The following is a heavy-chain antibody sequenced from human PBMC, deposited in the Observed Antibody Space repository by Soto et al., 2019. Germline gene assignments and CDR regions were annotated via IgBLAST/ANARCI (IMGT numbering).Heavy chain of an antibody. D-gene: IGHD4-4*01. J-gene: IGHJ4*02. V-gene: IGHV4-30-2*01. CDR2: IYHSGST. CDR1: GGSISSGGYS. CDR3: ARGMTTVTTLDY. Sequence: QLQLQESGSGLVKPSQTLSLTCAVSGGSISSGGYSWSWIRQPPGKALEWIGYIYHSGSTYYNPSLKSRITISIDRSKNQLSLKLSSVTAADTAVYYCARGMTTVTTLDYWCQGTLVTVSS.